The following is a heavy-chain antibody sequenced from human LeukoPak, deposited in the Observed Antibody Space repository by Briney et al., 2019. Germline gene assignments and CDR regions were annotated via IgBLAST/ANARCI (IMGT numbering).Heavy chain of an antibody. CDR1: GFTFSSYG. J-gene: IGHJ5*02. CDR2: ISGSGGST. D-gene: IGHD3-9*01. V-gene: IGHV3-23*01. CDR3: AKNRNYDILTGWLA. Sequence: QPGGSLRLSCAASGFTFSSYGMSWVRQAPGKGLEWGSAISGSGGSTYYADSVKGRFTISRDNSKNTLYLQMNSLRAEDTAVYYCAKNRNYDILTGWLAWGQGTLVTVSS.